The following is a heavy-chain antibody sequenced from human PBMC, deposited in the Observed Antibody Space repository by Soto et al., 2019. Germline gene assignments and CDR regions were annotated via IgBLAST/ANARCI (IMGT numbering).Heavy chain of an antibody. CDR2: IESDGDA. V-gene: IGHV3-13*01. CDR1: GFTFSSHD. D-gene: IGHD3-16*01. CDR3: ARGGIEGVTWNWFDT. J-gene: IGHJ5*02. Sequence: GGSLRLACTASGFTFSSHDMHGFRQVTGKGLEWVSGIESDGDAKYLASVKGRFSISRENAKNSLHLQMNSLRAEDTAVYYCARGGIEGVTWNWFDTWGQGTLVTVSS.